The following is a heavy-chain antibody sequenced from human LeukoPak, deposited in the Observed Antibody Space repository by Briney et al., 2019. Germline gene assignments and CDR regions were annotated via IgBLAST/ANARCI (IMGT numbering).Heavy chain of an antibody. CDR3: AKELNTLGFDF. CDR2: ISGSGGST. J-gene: IGHJ4*02. CDR1: GFTFSTYA. Sequence: GGSLRLSRAASGFTFSTYAMSWVRQVPGKGLEWVSAISGSGGSTFYADSVKGRFTISRDNAKNTLYLQMNSLRAEDTAVYFCAKELNTLGFDFWGQGTLVTVSS. V-gene: IGHV3-23*01. D-gene: IGHD7-27*01.